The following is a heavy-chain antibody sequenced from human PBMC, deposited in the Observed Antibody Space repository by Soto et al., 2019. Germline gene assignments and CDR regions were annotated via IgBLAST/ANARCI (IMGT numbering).Heavy chain of an antibody. CDR2: IIPIFGTA. CDR1: GGTFSSYA. CDR3: ASGGYYYYGMDV. J-gene: IGHJ6*02. V-gene: IGHV1-69*13. Sequence: SVKVSCKASGGTFSSYAISWVRQAPGQGLEWMGGIIPIFGTANYAQKFQGRVTITADESTSTAYMELSSLRSEDTAVYYCASGGYYYYGMDVWGQGTTVTVSS.